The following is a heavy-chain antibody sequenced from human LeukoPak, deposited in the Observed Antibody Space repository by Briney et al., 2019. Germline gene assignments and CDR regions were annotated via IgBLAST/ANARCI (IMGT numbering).Heavy chain of an antibody. Sequence: PGGSLRLSCAASGFTFSIYGMHWVRQAPGQGLQWVAFVGSDGSNKYYADSVKGRFTISRDNSKNTLYLQMNSLRAEDTAVYYCARVGRAMTAAGFGAFDIWGQGTMVIVSP. CDR3: ARVGRAMTAAGFGAFDI. D-gene: IGHD6-13*01. J-gene: IGHJ3*02. V-gene: IGHV3-30*02. CDR1: GFTFSIYG. CDR2: VGSDGSNK.